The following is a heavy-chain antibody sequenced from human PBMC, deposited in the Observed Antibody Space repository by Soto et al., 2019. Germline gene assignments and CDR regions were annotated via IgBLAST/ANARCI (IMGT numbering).Heavy chain of an antibody. CDR2: ISYDGSNK. Sequence: QVQLVESGGGVVQPGRSLRLSCAASGFTFSSYGMHWVRQAPGKGLEWVAVISYDGSNKYYADSVKGRFTISRDNSKNTLYLQMNSLRAEDTAVYYCAKDHESDNWNPTGHDYWCQGPLVTVSS. CDR1: GFTFSSYG. CDR3: AKDHESDNWNPTGHDY. V-gene: IGHV3-30*18. D-gene: IGHD1-20*01. J-gene: IGHJ4*02.